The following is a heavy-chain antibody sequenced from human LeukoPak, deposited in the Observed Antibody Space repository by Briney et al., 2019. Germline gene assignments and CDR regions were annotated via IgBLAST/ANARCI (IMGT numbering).Heavy chain of an antibody. V-gene: IGHV1-2*06. D-gene: IGHD2-2*01. CDR1: GYTFTGYY. J-gene: IGHJ5*02. Sequence: ASVKVSCKASGYTFTGYYMHWVRQAPGQGLEWMGRINPNSGGTNYAQKFQGRGTMTRDTSISTAYMELSRLRLDDTAVYYCASRRSTSSPFDPWGQGTLVTVSS. CDR3: ASRRSTSSPFDP. CDR2: INPNSGGT.